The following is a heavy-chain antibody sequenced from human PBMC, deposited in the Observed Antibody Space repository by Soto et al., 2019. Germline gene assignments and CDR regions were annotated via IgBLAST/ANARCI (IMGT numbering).Heavy chain of an antibody. J-gene: IGHJ2*01. V-gene: IGHV3-13*05. D-gene: IGHD6-19*01. CDR3: ARAYSSGWDWYFDL. Sequence: EVQLVESGGGLVQPGGSLRLSCAASGFTFSSYDMHWVRQATGKGLEWVSAIGTAGDPYYPGSVKGRFTISRENAKNSLYLQMNSLRAGDTAVYYCARAYSSGWDWYFDLWGRGTLVTVSS. CDR1: GFTFSSYD. CDR2: IGTAGDP.